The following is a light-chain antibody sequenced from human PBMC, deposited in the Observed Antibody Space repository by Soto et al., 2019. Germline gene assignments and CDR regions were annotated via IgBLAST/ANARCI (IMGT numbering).Light chain of an antibody. CDR1: GRDIGAYNY. J-gene: IGLJ1*01. CDR3: SSYTTSYFDV. CDR2: EVE. V-gene: IGLV2-14*01. Sequence: QSALTQPASVSGSPGQSITISCTGSGRDIGAYNYVSWYQQHPSKAPKLIIYEVENRPSGVSNRFSASKSAFTASLTISGLQAEDEADYYCSSYTTSYFDVFGPGTKVTVL.